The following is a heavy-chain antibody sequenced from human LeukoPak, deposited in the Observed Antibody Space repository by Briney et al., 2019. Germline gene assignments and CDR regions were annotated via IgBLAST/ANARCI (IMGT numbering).Heavy chain of an antibody. V-gene: IGHV4-39*01. J-gene: IGHJ4*02. Sequence: KSSETLSLTCTVSGGSISSSSYYWGWIRQPPGKGLEWIGGIYYSGSTYYNPSLKSRVTISVDTSKNQFSLKLSSVTAADTAVYYCARHKQWLVGGPDYWGQGTLVTVSS. CDR1: GGSISSSSYY. D-gene: IGHD6-19*01. CDR3: ARHKQWLVGGPDY. CDR2: IYYSGST.